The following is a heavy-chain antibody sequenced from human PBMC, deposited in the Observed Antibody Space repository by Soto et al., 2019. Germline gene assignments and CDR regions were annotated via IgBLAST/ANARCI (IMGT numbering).Heavy chain of an antibody. CDR3: ARVVRRWKSYALDI. V-gene: IGHV1-18*01. J-gene: IGHJ3*02. CDR2: ISAYNGNT. CDR1: GYTFTSYG. D-gene: IGHD3-10*01. Sequence: QVQLVQSGAEVKKPGASVKVSCKASGYTFTSYGISWVRQAPGQGLEWMGWISAYNGNTNYAQKHQGRGTKTTDTSTSTAYMELRSLRAEDTAEDYGARVVRRWKSYALDIWGQGTMVTVSS.